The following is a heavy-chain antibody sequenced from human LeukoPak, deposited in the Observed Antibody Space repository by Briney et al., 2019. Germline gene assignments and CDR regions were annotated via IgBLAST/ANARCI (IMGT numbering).Heavy chain of an antibody. CDR1: GFTFSSYA. V-gene: IGHV3-30-3*01. D-gene: IGHD3-22*01. J-gene: IGHJ3*02. Sequence: GGSLRLSCAASGFTFSSYAMHWVRQAPGKGLEWVAVIPYDGSNKYYADSVKGRFTISRDNSKNTLYLQMNSLRAEDTAVYYCARPLGGDSSGYPDAFDIWGQGTMVTVSS. CDR2: IPYDGSNK. CDR3: ARPLGGDSSGYPDAFDI.